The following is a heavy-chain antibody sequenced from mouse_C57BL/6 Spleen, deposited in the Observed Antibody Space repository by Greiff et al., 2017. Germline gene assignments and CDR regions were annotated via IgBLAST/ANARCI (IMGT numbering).Heavy chain of an antibody. Sequence: ESGPGLVKPSQSLSLTCSVTGYSITSGYYWNWIRQFPGNKLEWMGYISYDGSNKYNPSLKNRISITRDTSKNQFFLKLNSVTTEDTATYYCARDGSSPGYFDYWGQGTTLTVSS. CDR2: ISYDGSN. CDR3: ARDGSSPGYFDY. V-gene: IGHV3-6*01. J-gene: IGHJ2*01. D-gene: IGHD1-1*01. CDR1: GYSITSGYY.